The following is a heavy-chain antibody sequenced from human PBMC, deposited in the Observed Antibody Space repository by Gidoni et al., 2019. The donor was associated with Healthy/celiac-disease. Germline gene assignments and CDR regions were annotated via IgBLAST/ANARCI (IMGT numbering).Heavy chain of an antibody. CDR2: IDYSGST. J-gene: IGHJ4*02. Sequence: QLQLQESGPGLVKPSETLSLTCTVSGGSISSSSYYWGWIRQPPGKGLEWIGSIDYSGSTYYNPFLKRRVTISVDTSKNQFSRKLSSVTAADTAVYYCARHSEQSVAAPGPVDYWGQGTLVTVSS. V-gene: IGHV4-39*01. D-gene: IGHD6-19*01. CDR1: GGSISSSSYY. CDR3: ARHSEQSVAAPGPVDY.